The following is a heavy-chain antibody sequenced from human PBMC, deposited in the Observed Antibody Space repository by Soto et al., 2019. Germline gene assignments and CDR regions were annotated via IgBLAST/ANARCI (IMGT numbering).Heavy chain of an antibody. CDR1: GGTFSSYA. V-gene: IGHV1-69*13. CDR3: ARDYYYDSSGYWHPYYYYGMDV. CDR2: IIPIFGTA. D-gene: IGHD3-22*01. Sequence: ASVKVSCKASGGTFSSYAISWVRQAPGQGLEWMGGIIPIFGTANYAQKFQGRVTITADESTSTDYMELSSLRSEDTAVYYCARDYYYDSSGYWHPYYYYGMDVWGQGTTVTVS. J-gene: IGHJ6*02.